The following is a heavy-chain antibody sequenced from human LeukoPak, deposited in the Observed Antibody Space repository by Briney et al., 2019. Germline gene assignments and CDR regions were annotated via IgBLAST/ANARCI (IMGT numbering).Heavy chain of an antibody. J-gene: IGHJ4*02. CDR2: ISSSSSYI. Sequence: GGSLRLSCAASGFTFSSDAMSWVRQAPGKGLEWVSSISSSSSYIYYADSVKGRFTISRDNAKNSLYLQMNSLRAEDTAVYYCAKDCSSTSCYDHWGQGTLVTVSS. V-gene: IGHV3-21*01. CDR3: AKDCSSTSCYDH. D-gene: IGHD2-2*01. CDR1: GFTFSSDA.